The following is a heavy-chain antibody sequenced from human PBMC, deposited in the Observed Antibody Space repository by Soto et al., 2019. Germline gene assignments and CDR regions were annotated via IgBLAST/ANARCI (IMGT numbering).Heavy chain of an antibody. Sequence: QVQLVESGGGVVQPGRSLRLSCAASGFTFSAYTRHWVRQPPGKGLEWVAVISYDGNNERYTDPVKGRFTVSRDNSKSKLYLQMNSLKSEDTAVYYCARDGYSGRSDGFDIWGQGTMVTVSS. CDR3: ARDGYSGRSDGFDI. V-gene: IGHV3-30-3*01. D-gene: IGHD1-26*01. CDR1: GFTFSAYT. CDR2: ISYDGNNE. J-gene: IGHJ3*02.